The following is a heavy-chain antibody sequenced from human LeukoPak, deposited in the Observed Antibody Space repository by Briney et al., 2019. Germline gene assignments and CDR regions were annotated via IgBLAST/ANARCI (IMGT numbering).Heavy chain of an antibody. V-gene: IGHV3-74*01. CDR3: ARDRGGYSGYDYFDF. D-gene: IGHD5-12*01. CDR1: GVTFSSYW. Sequence: PGGSLRLSCAACGVTFSSYWVHWVRQAPGKGLVWVSRINSEGSSTSYAESVKGRFTISSDNVKNTLSLQMNILSAADTAVYYCARDRGGYSGYDYFDFWGQGTLVTVSS. CDR2: INSEGSST. J-gene: IGHJ4*02.